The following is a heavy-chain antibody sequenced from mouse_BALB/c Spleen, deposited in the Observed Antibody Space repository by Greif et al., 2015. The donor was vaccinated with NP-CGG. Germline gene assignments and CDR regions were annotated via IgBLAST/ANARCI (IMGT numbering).Heavy chain of an antibody. CDR3: ARWDWYFDV. CDR1: GFNIKDTY. Sequence: EVQLQQSGAELVKPGASVRLSCTASGFNIKDTYMHWVKQRPEQGLEWIGRIDPANGNTKYDPKFQGKATITADTSSNTAYLQLSSLTSEDTAVYYCARWDWYFDVWGAGTAVTVSS. V-gene: IGHV14-3*02. J-gene: IGHJ1*01. CDR2: IDPANGNT.